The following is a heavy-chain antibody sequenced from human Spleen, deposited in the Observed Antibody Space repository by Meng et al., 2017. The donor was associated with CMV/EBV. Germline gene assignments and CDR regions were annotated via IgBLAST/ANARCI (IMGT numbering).Heavy chain of an antibody. CDR3: ARTYDLTGSYFDL. J-gene: IGHJ2*01. Sequence: ASVKVSCKASGGTFSSYAISWVRQAPGQGLEWMGWINPHSGDTKYTQKFQGRVTMTRDTSINTAYMGLSSLTSDDTAVYYCARTYDLTGSYFDLWGRGSLVTVSS. CDR2: INPHSGDT. CDR1: GGTFSSYA. D-gene: IGHD3-3*01. V-gene: IGHV1-2*02.